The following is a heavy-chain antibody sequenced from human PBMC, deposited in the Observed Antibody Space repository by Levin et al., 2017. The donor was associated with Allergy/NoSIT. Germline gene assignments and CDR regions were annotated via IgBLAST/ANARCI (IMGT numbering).Heavy chain of an antibody. J-gene: IGHJ6*04. CDR3: ASGSGGGGGGGWGGDV. CDR1: GYTFTGYY. V-gene: IGHV1-2*06. D-gene: IGHD2-15*01. Sequence: ASVKVSCKASGYTFTGYYMHWVRQAPGQGLEWMGRINPNSGGTNYAQKFQGRVTMTRDTSISTAYMELSRLRSDDTAVYYCASGSGGGGGGGWGGDVWGKGTTVTVSS. CDR2: INPNSGGT.